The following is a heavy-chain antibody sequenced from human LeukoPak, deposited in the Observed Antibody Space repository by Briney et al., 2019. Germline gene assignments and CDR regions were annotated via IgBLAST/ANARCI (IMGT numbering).Heavy chain of an antibody. CDR3: ARGTYGDYSVYFDY. CDR2: IYYSGST. Sequence: SETLSPTCTVSGGSISSYYWSWIRQPPGKGLEWIGYIYYSGSTNYNPSLKSRVTISVDTSKNQFSLKLSSVTAADTAVYYCARGTYGDYSVYFDYWGQGTLVTVSS. V-gene: IGHV4-59*01. J-gene: IGHJ4*02. CDR1: GGSISSYY. D-gene: IGHD4-17*01.